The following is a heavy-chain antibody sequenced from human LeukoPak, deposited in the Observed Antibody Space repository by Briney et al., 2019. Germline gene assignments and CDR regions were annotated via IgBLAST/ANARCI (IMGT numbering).Heavy chain of an antibody. CDR1: GFTFSSYA. V-gene: IGHV3-30*04. J-gene: IGHJ4*02. CDR2: ISYDGSNK. CDR3: AKDAAGSSWPYYFDF. Sequence: GGSLRLSCAASGFTFSSYAMHWVRQAPGKGLEWVAVISYDGSNKYYADSVKGRFTISRDNSKNTLYLQMNSLRAEDTAVYYCAKDAAGSSWPYYFDFWGQGTLVTVSS. D-gene: IGHD6-13*01.